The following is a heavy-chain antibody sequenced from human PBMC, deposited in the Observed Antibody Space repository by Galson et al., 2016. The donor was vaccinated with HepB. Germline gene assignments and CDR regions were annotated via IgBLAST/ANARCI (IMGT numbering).Heavy chain of an antibody. CDR2: ISNDGSNK. D-gene: IGHD1-1*01. V-gene: IGHV3-30-3*01. Sequence: SLRLSCADSGFIFRSYAMNWVRQAPGKGLEWLAVISNDGSNKYFADSVKGRFTISRDNSKNTLYLQMNSLRAEDTAVYYCARFIASPWNDYYYYGMDVWDKGTTVTVSS. CDR3: ARFIASPWNDYYYYGMDV. CDR1: GFIFRSYA. J-gene: IGHJ6*04.